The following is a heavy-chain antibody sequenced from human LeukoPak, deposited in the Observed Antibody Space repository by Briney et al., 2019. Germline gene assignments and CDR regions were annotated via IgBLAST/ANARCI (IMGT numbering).Heavy chain of an antibody. V-gene: IGHV3-72*01. CDR1: GFIFSDYY. CDR2: SRNKANGYTT. CDR3: VRGRNGFDN. Sequence: TGGSLRLSCAPSGFIFSDYYMDWVRQAAGKGLAWVGRSRNKANGYTTEYGTAVKGRFSVSRDESKNSFYLQMNSLKPEDTAIYYCVRGRNGFDNWGRGILVTVSS. D-gene: IGHD2-8*01. J-gene: IGHJ4*02.